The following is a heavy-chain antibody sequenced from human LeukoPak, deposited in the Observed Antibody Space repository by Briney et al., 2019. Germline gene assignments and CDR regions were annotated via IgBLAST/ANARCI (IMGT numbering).Heavy chain of an antibody. J-gene: IGHJ4*02. Sequence: SGGSLRLSCVASGFTFTDYFMSWVRQAPGKGLEWVASIKQNGGEKYYVDSVKGRFTISRDNAKNTLYLEMSSLRVENTAVYYCARDRGWRSSGYYLYHFDYWGQGTLVTFAS. D-gene: IGHD3-22*01. CDR3: ARDRGWRSSGYYLYHFDY. V-gene: IGHV3-7*01. CDR1: GFTFTDYF. CDR2: IKQNGGEK.